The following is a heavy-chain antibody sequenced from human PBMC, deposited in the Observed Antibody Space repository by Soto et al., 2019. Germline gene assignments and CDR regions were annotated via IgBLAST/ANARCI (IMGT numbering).Heavy chain of an antibody. CDR2: IFYSGST. J-gene: IGHJ4*02. Sequence: WETLSLTCTASGGSISPYYWSWIRQPPGKGLEWIGYIFYSGSTNYNPSLKSRVTISVDRSKNQFSLKLSSVTAADTAVYYCTRDGIEQWLAFDYWGQGTLVTVSS. CDR3: TRDGIEQWLAFDY. CDR1: GGSISPYY. V-gene: IGHV4-59*01. D-gene: IGHD6-19*01.